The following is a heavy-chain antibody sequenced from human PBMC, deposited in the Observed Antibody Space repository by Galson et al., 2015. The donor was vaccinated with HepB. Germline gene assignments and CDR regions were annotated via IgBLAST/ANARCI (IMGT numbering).Heavy chain of an antibody. J-gene: IGHJ4*02. CDR3: ARENDVSGYCDY. CDR1: GGSISSYY. V-gene: IGHV4-59*01. CDR2: IYYSGST. D-gene: IGHD3-22*01. Sequence: ETLSLTCTVSGGSISSYYWSWIRQPPGKGLEWIGYIYYSGSTNYNPSLKSRITISVDTSKNQFSLRLSSVTAADTAVCYCARENDVSGYCDYWGQGTLVTVSS.